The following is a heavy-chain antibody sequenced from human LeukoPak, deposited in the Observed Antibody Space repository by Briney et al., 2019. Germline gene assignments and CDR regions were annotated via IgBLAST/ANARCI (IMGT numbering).Heavy chain of an antibody. CDR2: IDYRGST. CDR3: ARSRSGYSYDHAAFEI. V-gene: IGHV4-59*01. D-gene: IGHD5-18*01. J-gene: IGHJ3*02. CDR1: GDSISTYY. Sequence: SETLSLTCTVSGDSISTYYWSWIRQPPGKGLEWIAYIDYRGSTTYNPSLRSRVTISVDASRNQFSLKLYSVTAADTAVYYCARSRSGYSYDHAAFEIWGQGTMVTVSS.